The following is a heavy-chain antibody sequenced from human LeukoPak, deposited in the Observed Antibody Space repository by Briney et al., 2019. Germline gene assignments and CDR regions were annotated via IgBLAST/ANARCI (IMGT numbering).Heavy chain of an antibody. D-gene: IGHD3-22*01. J-gene: IGHJ4*02. V-gene: IGHV3-23*01. CDR2: ISGSGDGT. CDR1: GFTFGTYA. CDR3: AKGGYYDSSGYYFLDY. Sequence: GGSLRLSCAASGFTFGTYAMNWVRQAPGKGLEWVSGISGSGDGTYYADSVKGRFTIFRDNSKNTLYLQMNSLRVEDTALYYCAKGGYYDSSGYYFLDYWGQGTLVTVSS.